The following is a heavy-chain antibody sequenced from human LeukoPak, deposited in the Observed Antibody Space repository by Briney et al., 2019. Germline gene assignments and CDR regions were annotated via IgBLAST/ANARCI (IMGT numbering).Heavy chain of an antibody. V-gene: IGHV3-20*04. CDR3: ARILKGSLVWSRKYYFDY. D-gene: IGHD3-3*01. CDR2: INWNGGST. CDR1: GFTFDDYG. J-gene: IGHJ4*02. Sequence: GGSLRLSCAASGFTFDDYGMSWVRQAPGKGLEWVSGINWNGGSTGYADSVKGRFTISRDNAKNSLYLQMNSLRAEDTAVYYCARILKGSLVWSRKYYFDYWGQGTLVTVSS.